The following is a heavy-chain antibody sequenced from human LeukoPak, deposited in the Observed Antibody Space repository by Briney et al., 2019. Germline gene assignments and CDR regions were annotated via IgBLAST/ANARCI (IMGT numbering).Heavy chain of an antibody. CDR2: IYHSGST. J-gene: IGHJ4*02. D-gene: IGHD3-16*01. V-gene: IGHV4-30-2*01. Sequence: SDTLSLTCAVSCGSISSGGYSWSWIRQPPGKGLEWIGYIYHSGSTYYYPSLKSRVTISVDRSKNQFSLKLSSVTAADTAVYYCASRRSDEYYFDYWGQGTLVTVSS. CDR3: ASRRSDEYYFDY. CDR1: CGSISSGGYS.